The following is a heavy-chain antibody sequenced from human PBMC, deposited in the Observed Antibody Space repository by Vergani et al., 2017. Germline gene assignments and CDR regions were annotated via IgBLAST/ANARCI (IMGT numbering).Heavy chain of an antibody. CDR3: ARHSTVEWLVKLGWIDP. CDR2: SYYSGST. J-gene: IGHJ5*02. CDR1: GASIRSSNNY. V-gene: IGHV4-39*01. Sequence: QLQLQESGPGLVKPSATLSLTCSVSGASIRSSNNYWGWIRQPPGKGLEWIASSYYSGSTYYNRSLKSRVTISVDTSKNQFSLKLSSVTAADTAVYFCARHSTVEWLVKLGWIDPWGQGILVTVSS. D-gene: IGHD6-19*01.